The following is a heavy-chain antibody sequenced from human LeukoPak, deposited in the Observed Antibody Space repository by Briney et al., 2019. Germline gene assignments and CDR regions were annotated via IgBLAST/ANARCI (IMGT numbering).Heavy chain of an antibody. Sequence: ASVKVFCKASGYTFTSYDINWVRQATGQGLEWMGWMNPNSGNTGYAQKFQGRVTMTRNTSISTAYMELSSLRSEDTAVYYCARLYYYGSGSYYIGFDYWGQGTLVTVSS. CDR1: GYTFTSYD. CDR3: ARLYYYGSGSYYIGFDY. J-gene: IGHJ4*02. D-gene: IGHD3-10*01. CDR2: MNPNSGNT. V-gene: IGHV1-8*02.